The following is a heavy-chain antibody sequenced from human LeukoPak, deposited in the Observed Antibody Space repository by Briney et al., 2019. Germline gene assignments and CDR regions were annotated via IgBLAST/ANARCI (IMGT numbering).Heavy chain of an antibody. V-gene: IGHV4-34*01. J-gene: IGHJ6*02. CDR1: GGSFSGYY. D-gene: IGHD2-2*01. CDR3: ARKGYCSSTSCYYPYGMDV. Sequence: SETLSLTCAVYGGSFSGYYWSWIRQPPGKGLEWIGEINHSGSTNYNPSLKSRVTISVDTSKNQFSLKLSSVTAADTAVYHCARKGYCSSTSCYYPYGMDVWGQGTTVTVSS. CDR2: INHSGST.